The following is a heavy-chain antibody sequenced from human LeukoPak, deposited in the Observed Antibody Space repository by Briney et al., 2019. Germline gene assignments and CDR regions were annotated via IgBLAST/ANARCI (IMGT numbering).Heavy chain of an antibody. V-gene: IGHV1-2*02. J-gene: IGHJ6*03. CDR3: ARDRGDGLYYHMDV. D-gene: IGHD3-10*01. CDR2: INPNSGGT. CDR1: GYTFTGYY. Sequence: ASVKVSCKATGYTFTGYYMHWVRQAPGQGLEWMGWINPNSGGTNYAQKFQGRVTMSRDTSISTAYMELSRLRSDDTAVYYCARDRGDGLYYHMDVWGKGTTVTVSS.